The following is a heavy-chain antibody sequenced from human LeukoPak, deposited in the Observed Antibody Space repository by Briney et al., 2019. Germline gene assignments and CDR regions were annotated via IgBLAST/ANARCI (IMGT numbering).Heavy chain of an antibody. CDR2: ITSSSTYI. CDR1: GFTFSIYS. J-gene: IGHJ4*02. V-gene: IGHV3-21*01. CDR3: ARPKNYDSSGYYNY. D-gene: IGHD3-22*01. Sequence: GGSLRLSCAASGFTFSIYSMNWVRQAPGKGLECVSSITSSSTYIYYADSVKGRFTISRDNAKNSLYLQMNSLRAEDTAVYYCARPKNYDSSGYYNYWGQGTLVTVSS.